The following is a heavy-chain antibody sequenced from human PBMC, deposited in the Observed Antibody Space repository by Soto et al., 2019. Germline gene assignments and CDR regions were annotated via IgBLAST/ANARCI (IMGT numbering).Heavy chain of an antibody. D-gene: IGHD2-21*01. J-gene: IGHJ4*02. Sequence: ASLKVSCKASGYTFTIYDINWVRQATGQGLEWMGWMNPNSGNTGYAQKFQGRVTMTRNTSISTAYMELSSLRSEDTAVYYCAMIPPQDTFDYWGQGTLVTVSS. CDR1: GYTFTIYD. CDR3: AMIPPQDTFDY. CDR2: MNPNSGNT. V-gene: IGHV1-8*01.